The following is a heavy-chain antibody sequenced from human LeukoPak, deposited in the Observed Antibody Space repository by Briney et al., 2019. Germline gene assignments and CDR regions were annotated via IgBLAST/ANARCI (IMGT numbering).Heavy chain of an antibody. CDR3: ARHSAGGTTDFDY. D-gene: IGHD4-11*01. J-gene: IGHJ4*02. CDR1: GGSISSSSYY. V-gene: IGHV4-39*01. Sequence: PSETLSLTCTVSGGSISSSSYYWGWIRQPPGKGLEWIGSIYYSGSTYYNPSLKSRVTISVDTSKNRFSLKLSSVTAADTAVYYCARHSAGGTTDFDYWGQGTLVTVSS. CDR2: IYYSGST.